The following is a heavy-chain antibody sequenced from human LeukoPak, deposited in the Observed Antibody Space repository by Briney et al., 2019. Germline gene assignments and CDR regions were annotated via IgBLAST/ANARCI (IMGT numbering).Heavy chain of an antibody. CDR1: GYTFTGYY. V-gene: IGHV1-2*02. Sequence: ASVKVSCKAPGYTFTGYYMHWVRQAPGQGLEWMGWINPNSGGTNYAQKFQGRVTMTRDTSISTAYMELSRLRSDDTAVYYCAREPRDTIFGVVIIGYYYYYMDVWGKGTTVTVSS. CDR2: INPNSGGT. CDR3: AREPRDTIFGVVIIGYYYYYMDV. D-gene: IGHD3-3*01. J-gene: IGHJ6*03.